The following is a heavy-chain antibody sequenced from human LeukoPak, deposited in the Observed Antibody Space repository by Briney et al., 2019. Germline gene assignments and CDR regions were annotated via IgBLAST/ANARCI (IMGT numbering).Heavy chain of an antibody. CDR3: ARASKTGELDY. V-gene: IGHV3-48*03. CDR2: ISSSGSTI. J-gene: IGHJ4*02. D-gene: IGHD2-21*01. Sequence: PGGSLRLSCAASGFTFSSYAMSWVRQAPGKGLEWVSYISSSGSTIYYADSVKGRFTISRDNAKNSLYLQMNSLRAEDTAVYYCARASKTGELDYWGQGTLVTVSS. CDR1: GFTFSSYA.